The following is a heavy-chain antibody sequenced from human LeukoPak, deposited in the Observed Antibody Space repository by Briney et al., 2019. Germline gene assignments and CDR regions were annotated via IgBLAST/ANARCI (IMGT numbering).Heavy chain of an antibody. Sequence: GGSLRLSCAASGFTFSSYWMSWVRQAPGKGLEWVANIKQDGSEKYYADSVKGRFTISRDNSKNTLYLQMNSLRAEDTAVYYCARDRGLNGIDYWGQGTLVTVSS. D-gene: IGHD3-10*01. V-gene: IGHV3-7*01. J-gene: IGHJ4*02. CDR1: GFTFSSYW. CDR2: IKQDGSEK. CDR3: ARDRGLNGIDY.